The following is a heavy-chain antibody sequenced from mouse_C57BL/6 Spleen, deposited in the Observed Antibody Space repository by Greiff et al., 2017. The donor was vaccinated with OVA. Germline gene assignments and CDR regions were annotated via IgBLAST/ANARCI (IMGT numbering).Heavy chain of an antibody. Sequence: VQLKESGPVLVKPGASVKMSCKASGYTFTDYYMNWVKQSHGKSLEWIGVINPYNGGTSYNQKFKGKATLTVDKSSSTAYMELNSLTSEDSAVYYCAKGYLVRGFAYWGQGTLVTVSA. V-gene: IGHV1-19*01. J-gene: IGHJ3*01. CDR1: GYTFTDYY. D-gene: IGHD2-14*01. CDR3: AKGYLVRGFAY. CDR2: INPYNGGT.